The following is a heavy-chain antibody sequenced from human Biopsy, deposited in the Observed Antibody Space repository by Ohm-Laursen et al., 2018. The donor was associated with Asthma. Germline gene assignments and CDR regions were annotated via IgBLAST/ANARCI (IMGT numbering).Heavy chain of an antibody. Sequence: TLSLTCAVYGGSFSAYYWSWIRPPPGKGLEWIAEINHSGSTNYNPSLKSRVTMSVDTSKNQLFLNLSSVTAADTAVYYCASAASTTVFWSGYSHNWFDPWGQGTLVTVSS. D-gene: IGHD3-3*01. V-gene: IGHV4-34*01. J-gene: IGHJ5*02. CDR1: GGSFSAYY. CDR2: INHSGST. CDR3: ASAASTTVFWSGYSHNWFDP.